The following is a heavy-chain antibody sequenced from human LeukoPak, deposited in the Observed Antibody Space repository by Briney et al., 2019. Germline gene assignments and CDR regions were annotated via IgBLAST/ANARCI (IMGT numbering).Heavy chain of an antibody. J-gene: IGHJ4*02. CDR1: GASLTIYY. Sequence: SETLSLTCSVSGASLTIYYWNWIRQPAAKGLEWIGRYASGTTTHNPSLKSQFTMSVDTSKKQVSLKLTSVTAADTAVYYCATGDHSFDNWGQGTLVTVTP. D-gene: IGHD7-27*01. CDR2: YASGTT. V-gene: IGHV4-4*07. CDR3: ATGDHSFDN.